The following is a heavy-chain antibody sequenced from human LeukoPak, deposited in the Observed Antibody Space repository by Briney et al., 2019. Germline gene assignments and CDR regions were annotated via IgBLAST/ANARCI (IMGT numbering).Heavy chain of an antibody. CDR2: IVPIFGSA. V-gene: IGHV1-69*05. Sequence: ASVKVSCKASGGTFSSYAISWVRQAPGQGLEWMGGIVPIFGSANYAQKFQGRVTVTRDTSTSTVYMELSSLRSEDTAVYYCAEGPRITLVRGGQWYYYMDVWGKGTTVTTSS. CDR1: GGTFSSYA. J-gene: IGHJ6*03. CDR3: AEGPRITLVRGGQWYYYMDV. D-gene: IGHD3-10*01.